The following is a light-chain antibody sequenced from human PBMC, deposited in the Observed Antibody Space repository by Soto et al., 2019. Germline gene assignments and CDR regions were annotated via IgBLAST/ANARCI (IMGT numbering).Light chain of an antibody. J-gene: IGLJ2*01. CDR1: NIGSKS. Sequence: SYELTQPPSVSVAPGTTARITCGGNNIGSKSVHWYQQKPGQAPVLVIYYDSDRPSGIPERFSGSNSGNTATLTISRVEAGDEADYYCQVWDSSSDVVFGGGTKVTVL. CDR2: YDS. V-gene: IGLV3-21*04. CDR3: QVWDSSSDVV.